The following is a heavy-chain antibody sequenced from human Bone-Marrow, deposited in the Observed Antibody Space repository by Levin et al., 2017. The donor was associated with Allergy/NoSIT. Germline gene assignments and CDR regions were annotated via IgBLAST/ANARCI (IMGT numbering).Heavy chain of an antibody. D-gene: IGHD2-21*02. V-gene: IGHV3-48*01. J-gene: IGHJ4*02. CDR1: GFTFSVYG. CDR3: ARGRGGDGRDY. CDR2: ISGGSSTI. Sequence: GESLKISCAASGFTFSVYGMRWVRQAPGKGLEWVSYISGGSSTIHYTESVKGRFTVSRDNAENSLYLEMNSLRAEDTAVYYCARGRGGDGRDYWGQGILVIVSS.